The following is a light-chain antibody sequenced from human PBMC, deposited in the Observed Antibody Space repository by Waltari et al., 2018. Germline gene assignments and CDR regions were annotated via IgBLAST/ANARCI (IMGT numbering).Light chain of an antibody. CDR2: GAS. J-gene: IGKJ4*01. V-gene: IGKV3-20*01. CDR3: QHYGTSPPLT. CDR1: QTFSSSY. Sequence: EIVLTQSPGTLSLSPGERATLSCRASQTFSSSYLPWYQQKPGQAPRLLIYGASTRAAGCRVTFSGSGSGSDFTLTISRLEPEDVAVYYCQHYGTSPPLTFGGGTKVEIK.